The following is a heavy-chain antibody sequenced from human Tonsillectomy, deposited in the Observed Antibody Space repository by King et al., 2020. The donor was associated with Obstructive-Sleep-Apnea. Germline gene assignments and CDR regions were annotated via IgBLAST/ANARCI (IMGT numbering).Heavy chain of an antibody. Sequence: QLQESGPGLVKPSKTLSLACTVSGGSISSGGHYWSWLRQHPGKGLEWIGYIYYSGGTYYNPSLKSRVTLSVDTSKSQFSLKLNSVTAADAAVYYCARAETAEGTHFDYWGQGTLVIVSS. D-gene: IGHD2-21*02. CDR2: IYYSGGT. CDR1: GGSISSGGHY. J-gene: IGHJ4*02. CDR3: ARAETAEGTHFDY. V-gene: IGHV4-31*03.